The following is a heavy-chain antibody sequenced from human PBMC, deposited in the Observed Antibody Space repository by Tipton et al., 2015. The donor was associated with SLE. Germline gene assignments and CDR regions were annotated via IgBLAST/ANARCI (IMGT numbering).Heavy chain of an antibody. CDR2: INHSGST. D-gene: IGHD6-6*01. V-gene: IGHV4-34*01. CDR1: GGSFSAYY. Sequence: TLSLTCAVYGGSFSAYYWSWIRQPPGKGLEWLGDINHSGSTNYNPSLKSRLTISVDTSKNQFSLKLRSVTAADTAVYYCARGIVAAFFYWGQGTLVTVSS. J-gene: IGHJ4*02. CDR3: ARGIVAAFFY.